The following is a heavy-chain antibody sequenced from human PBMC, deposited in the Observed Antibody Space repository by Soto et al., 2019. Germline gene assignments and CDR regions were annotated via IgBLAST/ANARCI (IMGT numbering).Heavy chain of an antibody. CDR2: IYYSGRT. D-gene: IGHD5-12*01. V-gene: IGHV4-31*03. CDR1: GGSVNRGAYC. J-gene: IGHJ3*02. Sequence: SETLSLPCTVSGGSVNRGAYCWIWIRQRPGKGLESIGYIYYSGRTYYSRSLNSRPSISLYTSNYQFSLSLSSVTAAGTAMSFGAWARLRAVYAFDIWGQGTMVTVSS. CDR3: AWARLRAVYAFDI.